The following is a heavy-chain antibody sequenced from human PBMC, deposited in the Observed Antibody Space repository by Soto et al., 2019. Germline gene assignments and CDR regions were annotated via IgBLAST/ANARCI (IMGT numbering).Heavy chain of an antibody. J-gene: IGHJ6*02. Sequence: GASVKVSCKASGYTFTNYYMHWVRQAPGQGLEWMAVINPSGGSTIYAQKFQGRVTVTRDTSTSTVYMELSSLRSEDTAVYYCAKDHSSSWLFLLGYYGMDVWGQGTTVTVSS. V-gene: IGHV1-46*01. CDR2: INPSGGST. D-gene: IGHD6-13*01. CDR3: AKDHSSSWLFLLGYYGMDV. CDR1: GYTFTNYY.